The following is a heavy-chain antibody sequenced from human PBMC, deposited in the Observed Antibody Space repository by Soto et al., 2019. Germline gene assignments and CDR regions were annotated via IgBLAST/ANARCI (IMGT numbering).Heavy chain of an antibody. V-gene: IGHV2-5*02. J-gene: IGHJ5*02. CDR1: GFSLSTSGVC. CDR2: LYWDDDK. D-gene: IGHD6-13*01. Sequence: QITLKESGPTLVKPTQTLTLTCTFSGFSLSTSGVCVGWIRQPPGKALEWLALLYWDDDKRYSPSLKSRLTITRDTSKNQVVLTMTNMDPVDAATYFCAHRRGSSNAAGYSGFDPWGQGTLVTVSS. CDR3: AHRRGSSNAAGYSGFDP.